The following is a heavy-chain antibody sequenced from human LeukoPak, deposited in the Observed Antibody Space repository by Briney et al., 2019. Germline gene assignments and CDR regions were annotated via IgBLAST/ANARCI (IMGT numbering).Heavy chain of an antibody. Sequence: ASVKVSCKASGYTFTSYGISWVRQAPGQGLEWMGWISAYNGNTNYAQKPQGRVTMTTDTSTSTAYMELRSLRSDDTAVYYCARAGYSSGWYGYYYYGMDVWGQGTTVTVSS. CDR2: ISAYNGNT. D-gene: IGHD6-19*01. CDR1: GYTFTSYG. CDR3: ARAGYSSGWYGYYYYGMDV. V-gene: IGHV1-18*01. J-gene: IGHJ6*02.